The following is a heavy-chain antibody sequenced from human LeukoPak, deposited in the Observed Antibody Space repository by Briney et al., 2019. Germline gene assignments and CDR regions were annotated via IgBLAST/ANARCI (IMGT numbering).Heavy chain of an antibody. CDR3: ARASGWGYNWFDP. CDR1: GFTFDDYA. J-gene: IGHJ5*02. V-gene: IGHV3-9*01. D-gene: IGHD6-19*01. Sequence: GRSLRLSCAASGFTFDDYAMHWVRQAPGKGLEWVSGISWNSGSMGYADSVKGRFTISRDNAKNSLYLQMNSLRAEDTAVYYCARASGWGYNWFDPWGQGTLVTVSS. CDR2: ISWNSGSM.